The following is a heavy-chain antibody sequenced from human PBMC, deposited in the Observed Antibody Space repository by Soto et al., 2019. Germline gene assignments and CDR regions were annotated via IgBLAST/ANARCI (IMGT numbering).Heavy chain of an antibody. CDR3: VRERTIFGVAPGGGVDV. J-gene: IGHJ6*02. Sequence: SETLSLTCAVSRGSITTSDYSWSWIRHPPGRGLEWIGSIYHTGATHYIPSLKSRLTMSLDKSKNHFSLDLSSVTAADTALYYCVRERTIFGVAPGGGVDVWGQGTTVTVSS. CDR1: RGSITTSDYS. CDR2: IYHTGAT. D-gene: IGHD3-3*01. V-gene: IGHV4-30-2*01.